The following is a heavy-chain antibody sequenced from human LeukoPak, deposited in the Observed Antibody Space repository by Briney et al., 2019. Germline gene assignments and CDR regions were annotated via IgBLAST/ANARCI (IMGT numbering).Heavy chain of an antibody. J-gene: IGHJ4*02. CDR3: ARDSHPDDAAMVTFFDY. CDR2: IYTSGST. Sequence: PSETLSLTCTVSGGSISSYYWSWIRQPAGKGLEWIGRIYTSGSTNYNPSLKSRVTMSVDTSKNQFSLKLSSVTAADTAVYYCARDSHPDDAAMVTFFDYWGQGTLVTVSS. V-gene: IGHV4-4*07. CDR1: GGSISSYY. D-gene: IGHD5-18*01.